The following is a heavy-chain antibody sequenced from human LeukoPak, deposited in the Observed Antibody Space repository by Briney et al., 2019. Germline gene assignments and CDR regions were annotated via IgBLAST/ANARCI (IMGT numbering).Heavy chain of an antibody. CDR1: GFTFSSYA. D-gene: IGHD5-18*01. Sequence: GGSLRLSCAASGFTFSSYAMSWVRQAPGKGLEWVSAISGSGGSTYYADSVKGRFTISRDNSKNTLYLQMNSLRAEDTAVYYCAKEGIAAGIQLWLRLYYFDYWGQGTLVTVSS. V-gene: IGHV3-23*01. J-gene: IGHJ4*02. CDR3: AKEGIAAGIQLWLRLYYFDY. CDR2: ISGSGGST.